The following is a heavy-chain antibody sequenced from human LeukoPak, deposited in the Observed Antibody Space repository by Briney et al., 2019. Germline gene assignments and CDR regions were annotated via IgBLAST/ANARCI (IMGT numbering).Heavy chain of an antibody. V-gene: IGHV5-51*01. Sequence: GESLKISCKGSGYSFTSYWIGWVRQMPGKGLEWMGIIYPGDSDTRYSPSFQGQVTISADKSTSTAYLQWSSLKASDTAMYYCARQRGYCTNGVCSTDAFDIWGQGTMVTVSS. CDR3: ARQRGYCTNGVCSTDAFDI. J-gene: IGHJ3*02. D-gene: IGHD2-8*01. CDR1: GYSFTSYW. CDR2: IYPGDSDT.